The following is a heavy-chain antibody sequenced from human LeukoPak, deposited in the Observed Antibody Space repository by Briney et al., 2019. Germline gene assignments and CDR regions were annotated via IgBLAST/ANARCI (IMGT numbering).Heavy chain of an antibody. D-gene: IGHD2-2*01. CDR1: GESFSGYY. V-gene: IGHV4-34*01. Sequence: SETLSLTCTVYGESFSGYYWSWIRQPPGKGLEWIEEINHSGSTNYNPSLKSRVIISLDTSKNLFSLKLTSMTAADTAVYYCASTERCSTTCPLDYWGQGTLVTVSS. J-gene: IGHJ4*02. CDR3: ASTERCSTTCPLDY. CDR2: INHSGST.